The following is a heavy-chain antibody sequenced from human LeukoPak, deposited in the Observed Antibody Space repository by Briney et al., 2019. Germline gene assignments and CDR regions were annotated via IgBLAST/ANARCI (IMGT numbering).Heavy chain of an antibody. CDR2: ISGSGGST. D-gene: IGHD1-26*01. Sequence: LTGGSLRLSCAASGFTFSSYAMSWVRQAPGKGLEWVSAISGSGGSTYYADSVKGRFTISRDNSKNTLYLQMNSLRAEDTAVYYCAKERTSGSYPRGFFDYWGQGTLVTVSS. J-gene: IGHJ4*02. V-gene: IGHV3-23*01. CDR3: AKERTSGSYPRGFFDY. CDR1: GFTFSSYA.